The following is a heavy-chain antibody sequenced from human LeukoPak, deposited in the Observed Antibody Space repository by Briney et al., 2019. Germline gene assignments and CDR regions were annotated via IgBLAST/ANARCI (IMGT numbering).Heavy chain of an antibody. CDR1: GFTFSSYS. V-gene: IGHV3-48*01. Sequence: QAGGSLRLSCAASGFTFSSYSMNWVRQAPGKGLEWVSYISSSSSTIYYADSVKGRFTISRDNAKNSLYLQMNSLRAEDTAVYYCAREEATQERRWWGQGTMVTVSS. CDR2: ISSSSSTI. CDR3: AREEATQERRW. J-gene: IGHJ3*01. D-gene: IGHD1-26*01.